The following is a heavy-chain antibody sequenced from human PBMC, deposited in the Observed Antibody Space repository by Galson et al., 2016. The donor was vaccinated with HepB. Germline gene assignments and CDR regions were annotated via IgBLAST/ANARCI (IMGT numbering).Heavy chain of an antibody. CDR3: ARENLQRRTGLDF. J-gene: IGHJ4*02. CDR1: GFSFSDHV. V-gene: IGHV3-64*01. Sequence: SLRLSCAASGFSFSDHVMHWVRQAPGKGLEYVSGINYIGTTTYYANSVKGRFTISRDNSKNSLYLQMGGLRVDDTAVYYCARENLQRRTGLDFWGRGTLVTVSS. CDR2: INYIGTTT.